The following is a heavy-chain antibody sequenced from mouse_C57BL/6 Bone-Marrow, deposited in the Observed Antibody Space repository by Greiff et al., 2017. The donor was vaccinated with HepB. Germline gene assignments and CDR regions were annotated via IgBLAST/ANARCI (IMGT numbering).Heavy chain of an antibody. Sequence: EVKLVESGGGLVKPGGSLKLSCAASGFTFSDYGMHWVRQAPEKGLEWVAYISSGSSTIYYADTVKGRFTISRDNAKNTLFLQMTSLRSEDTAMYYCASPSITTVPAMDYWGQGTSVTVSS. CDR1: GFTFSDYG. J-gene: IGHJ4*01. V-gene: IGHV5-17*01. CDR3: ASPSITTVPAMDY. CDR2: ISSGSSTI. D-gene: IGHD1-1*01.